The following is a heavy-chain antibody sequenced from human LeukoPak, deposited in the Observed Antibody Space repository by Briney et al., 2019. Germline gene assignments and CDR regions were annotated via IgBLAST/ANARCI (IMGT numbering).Heavy chain of an antibody. CDR2: IYYSGST. CDR3: ARGWDLGGHLDY. CDR1: GGSISNYY. V-gene: IGHV4-59*01. Sequence: SETLSLTCTVSGGSISNYYWSWIRQPPGKGLEWMGYIYYSGSTNYNPSLKSRVTISVDTSTNQFSLKLSSVTAADTAVYYCARGWDLGGHLDYWGQGTLVTVSS. J-gene: IGHJ4*02. D-gene: IGHD1-26*01.